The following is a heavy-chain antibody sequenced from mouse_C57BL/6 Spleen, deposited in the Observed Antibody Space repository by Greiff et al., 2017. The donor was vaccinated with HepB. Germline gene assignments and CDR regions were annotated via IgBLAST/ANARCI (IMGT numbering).Heavy chain of an antibody. J-gene: IGHJ3*01. Sequence: QVQLKESGAELVRPGTSVKMSCKASGYTFTNYWIGWAKQRPGHGLEWIGDIYPGGGYTNYNEKFKGKATLTADKSSSTAYMQFSSLTSEDSAIYYCARRDSNYGSFAYWGQGTLVTVSA. CDR2: IYPGGGYT. CDR3: ARRDSNYGSFAY. V-gene: IGHV1-63*01. D-gene: IGHD2-5*01. CDR1: GYTFTNYW.